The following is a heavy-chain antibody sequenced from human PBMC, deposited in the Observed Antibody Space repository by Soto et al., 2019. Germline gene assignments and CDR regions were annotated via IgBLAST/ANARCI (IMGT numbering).Heavy chain of an antibody. CDR2: LSYDGSHN. CDR3: AKDRSTIFGVVTYYVDY. J-gene: IGHJ4*02. Sequence: QVQLVESGGGVVQPGRSLRLSCAASGFTFSSYAMHWVRQTPDKGLEWVAFLSYDGSHNYYADSVQGRFTISRDNSKNALYLQMNSLRVEDTAVYYCAKDRSTIFGVVTYYVDYWGQGTLVTVSS. V-gene: IGHV3-30*18. CDR1: GFTFSSYA. D-gene: IGHD3-3*01.